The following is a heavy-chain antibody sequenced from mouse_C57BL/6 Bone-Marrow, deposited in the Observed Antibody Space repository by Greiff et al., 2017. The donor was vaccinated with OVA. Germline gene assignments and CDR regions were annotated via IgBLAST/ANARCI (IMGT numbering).Heavy chain of an antibody. J-gene: IGHJ1*03. CDR1: GYTFTSYW. D-gene: IGHD1-1*01. CDR3: AREGFITTVVATPYRYFDV. CDR2: IDPNSGGT. V-gene: IGHV1-72*01. Sequence: QVQLQQPGAELVKPGASVKLSCKASGYTFTSYWMHWVKQRPGRGLEWIGRIDPNSGGTKYNEKFTSKATLTVDKPSSTAYMQLSSLTSEDSAVYYCAREGFITTVVATPYRYFDVWGTGTTVTVSS.